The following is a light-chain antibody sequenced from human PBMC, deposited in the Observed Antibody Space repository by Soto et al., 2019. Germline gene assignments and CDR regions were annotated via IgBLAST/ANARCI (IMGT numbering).Light chain of an antibody. CDR3: SSYTSSITYG. CDR1: SSNIGSNT. Sequence: QSLLTQPPSASGTPGQRVTISCSGSSSNIGSNTVNWYQQHPGKAPKLMIYEVSYRPSGVSNRFSGSKSGNTASLTISGLQAEDEADYYCSSYTSSITYGVGNGTKVTV. CDR2: EVS. J-gene: IGLJ1*01. V-gene: IGLV2-14*01.